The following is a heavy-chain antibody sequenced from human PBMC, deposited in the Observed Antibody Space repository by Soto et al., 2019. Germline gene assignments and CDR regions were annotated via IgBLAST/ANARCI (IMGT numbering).Heavy chain of an antibody. J-gene: IGHJ4*02. D-gene: IGHD4-17*01. Sequence: SETLSITCTVSGGSISSYYWSWIRQPPGKGLEWIGYIYYSGSTNYNPSLKSRVTISVDTSKNQFSLKLSSVTAADTAVYYCARRYGASFDYWGQGTLVTVSS. CDR1: GGSISSYY. V-gene: IGHV4-59*01. CDR2: IYYSGST. CDR3: ARRYGASFDY.